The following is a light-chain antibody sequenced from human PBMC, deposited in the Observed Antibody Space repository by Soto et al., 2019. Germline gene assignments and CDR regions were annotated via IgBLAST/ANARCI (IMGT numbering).Light chain of an antibody. CDR3: QQHGQWPIT. V-gene: IGKV3D-15*01. CDR2: GIS. J-gene: IGKJ5*01. CDR1: QSVNSN. Sequence: EIVMTQSPATLSVSPVERATLSCRASQSVNSNYLAWYQQKPGQAPRLLIYGISKRATDIPDRFSGSGSGTEFTLTISSLQPEDFATYYCQQHGQWPITFGQGTRLEI.